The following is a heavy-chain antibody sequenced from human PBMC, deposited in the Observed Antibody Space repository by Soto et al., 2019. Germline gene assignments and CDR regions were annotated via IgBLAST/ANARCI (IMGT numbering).Heavy chain of an antibody. D-gene: IGHD3-3*01. Sequence: VGPLRLSCSASGFTFSSYAMSLVRQSPVKWLEWVSTIGSRGVTTYYADSVKGRFTISRDNSKNTLYLQMNSLRVEDTAVYYCAKRGDDFWSSYYHYFDCWGLGTLVTVSS. CDR1: GFTFSSYA. J-gene: IGHJ4*02. V-gene: IGHV3-23*01. CDR2: IGSRGVTT. CDR3: AKRGDDFWSSYYHYFDC.